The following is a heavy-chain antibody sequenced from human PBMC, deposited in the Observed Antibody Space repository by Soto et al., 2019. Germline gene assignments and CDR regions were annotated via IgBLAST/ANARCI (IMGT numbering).Heavy chain of an antibody. CDR2: TYYRSRWYN. V-gene: IGHV6-1*01. CDR1: GGSVSSNSAA. J-gene: IGHJ6*03. D-gene: IGHD1-7*01. CDR3: AGTTSHYWYYMDV. Sequence: SQTLSLTCAISGGSVSSNSAAWNWIRQSPSRGLEWLGRTYYRSRWYNDYAVSVRSRITVKPDTSKNQFSLQLTSVTPEDTAVYYCAGTTSHYWYYMDVWGKGTTVTVSS.